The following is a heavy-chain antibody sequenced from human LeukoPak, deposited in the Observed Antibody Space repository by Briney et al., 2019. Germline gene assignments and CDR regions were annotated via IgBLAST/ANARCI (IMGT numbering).Heavy chain of an antibody. CDR2: ISGSGGST. CDR1: GFTFSSYA. D-gene: IGHD5-18*01. J-gene: IGHJ4*02. V-gene: IGHV3-23*01. Sequence: PGGSLRLSCAASGFTFSSYAMSWVRQAPGKGLEWVSAISGSGGSTYYADSVKGRFTISRDNSKNTLYLQMNSLRAEDTAVYYCATAVRGYSYGPFDYWGQGTLVTVSS. CDR3: ATAVRGYSYGPFDY.